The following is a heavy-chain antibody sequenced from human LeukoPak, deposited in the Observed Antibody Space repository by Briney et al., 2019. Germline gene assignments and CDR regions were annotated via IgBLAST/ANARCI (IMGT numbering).Heavy chain of an antibody. CDR2: INGDGSTT. CDR1: GFTFNTNW. CDR3: ARDRYYVPDN. V-gene: IGHV3-74*01. D-gene: IGHD3-10*02. Sequence: GGSLRLSCAASGFTFNTNWMHWVRQAPGKGLVWVSCINGDGSTTAYADSVKGRFTISRDNAKNTVYLQINNLRAEDTAVYYCARDRYYVPDNWGQGTLVTVSS. J-gene: IGHJ4*02.